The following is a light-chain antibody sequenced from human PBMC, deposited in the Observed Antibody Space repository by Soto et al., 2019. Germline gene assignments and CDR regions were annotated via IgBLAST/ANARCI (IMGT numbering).Light chain of an antibody. CDR2: DAS. CDR3: QQSYYIPWT. Sequence: DIQMTQSPASLSASVGDTVTITCRGSQSINTFLSWYRHKPGKAPELLIYDASTLQIGVPSRFSGSGYGTEFTLTISSLQSEDFATYYCQQSYYIPWTFGQGTKV. V-gene: IGKV1-39*01. J-gene: IGKJ1*01. CDR1: QSINTF.